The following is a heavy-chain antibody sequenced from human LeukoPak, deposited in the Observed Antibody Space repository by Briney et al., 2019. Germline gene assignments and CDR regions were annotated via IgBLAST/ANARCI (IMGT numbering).Heavy chain of an antibody. CDR1: GGSISSYY. V-gene: IGHV4-59*01. J-gene: IGHJ5*02. D-gene: IGHD6-13*01. Sequence: SETLSLTCTVSGGSISSYYWSWIRQPPGKGLEWIGYIYYSGSTNYNPSLKSRLTISIDTSKNQFSLKLTSVTTADTAVYYCAKLQGAAASSDWFDPWGQGTLVTVSS. CDR2: IYYSGST. CDR3: AKLQGAAASSDWFDP.